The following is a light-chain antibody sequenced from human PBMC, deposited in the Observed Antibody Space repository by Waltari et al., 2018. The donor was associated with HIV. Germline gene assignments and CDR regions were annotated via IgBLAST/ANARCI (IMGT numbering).Light chain of an antibody. CDR3: QSLRV. J-gene: IGLJ2*01. Sequence: QSVLTQPPSVSGAPGQRVTISCTGSSSNIGAGYDVHWYQQLPGTAPKLLIYGNTNRPSGVPDRFAVSKSGTSASLAITGLQAEDEADYYCQSLRVFGGGTKLTVL. CDR2: GNT. V-gene: IGLV1-40*01. CDR1: SSNIGAGYD.